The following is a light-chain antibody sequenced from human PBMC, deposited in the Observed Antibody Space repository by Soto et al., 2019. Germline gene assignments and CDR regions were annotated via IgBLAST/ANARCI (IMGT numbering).Light chain of an antibody. Sequence: QSVLTQPASVSGSPGQSITISCTGTSSDVGGYNYVSWYQHHPGKAPKLMIYDVSNRPSGVSNRFSGSKSGNTASLTISLLQPEDEADYYCSSYTTSNTRQIVLGTGTKVTVL. CDR3: SSYTTSNTRQIV. CDR1: SSDVGGYNY. V-gene: IGLV2-14*03. J-gene: IGLJ1*01. CDR2: DVS.